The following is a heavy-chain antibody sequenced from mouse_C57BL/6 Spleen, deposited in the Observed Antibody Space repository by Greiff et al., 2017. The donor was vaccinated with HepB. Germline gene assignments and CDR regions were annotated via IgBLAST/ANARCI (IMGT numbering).Heavy chain of an antibody. CDR2: ISSGSSTI. Sequence: EVMLVESGGGLVKPGGSLKLSCAASGFTFSDYGMHWVRQAPEKGLEWVAYISSGSSTIYYADTVKGRFTSSRDNAKNTLFLQMTSLRSEDTAMYYCARIDGSWYFDVWGTGTTVTVSS. V-gene: IGHV5-17*01. J-gene: IGHJ1*03. CDR3: ARIDGSWYFDV. CDR1: GFTFSDYG. D-gene: IGHD2-3*01.